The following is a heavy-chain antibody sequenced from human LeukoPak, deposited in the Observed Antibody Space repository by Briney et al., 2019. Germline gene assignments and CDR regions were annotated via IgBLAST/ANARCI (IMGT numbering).Heavy chain of an antibody. CDR2: IKQDGSEK. CDR1: GFTFSSYW. Sequence: PGGSLRLSCADSGFTFSSYWMSWVRQAPGKGLEWVANIKQDGSEKYYVDSVKGRFTISRDNAKNSLYLQMNSLRAEDTAVYYCAREGIVVVPAAIIQYYMDVWGKGTTVTVSS. V-gene: IGHV3-7*01. CDR3: AREGIVVVPAAIIQYYMDV. D-gene: IGHD2-2*02. J-gene: IGHJ6*03.